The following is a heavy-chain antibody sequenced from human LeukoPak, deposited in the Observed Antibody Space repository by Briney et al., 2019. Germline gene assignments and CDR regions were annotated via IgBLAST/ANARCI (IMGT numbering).Heavy chain of an antibody. CDR1: GFSFSGYG. D-gene: IGHD3-10*01. Sequence: GGSLRLSCAASGFSFSGYGMHWVRQAPGKGLEWVAFIRYDGSNEYYADSVKGRFTISRDNSKNTLYLQMNSLRAEDTAVYYCARSFGEPMRFDPWGQGTLVTVSS. V-gene: IGHV3-30*02. CDR2: IRYDGSNE. J-gene: IGHJ5*02. CDR3: ARSFGEPMRFDP.